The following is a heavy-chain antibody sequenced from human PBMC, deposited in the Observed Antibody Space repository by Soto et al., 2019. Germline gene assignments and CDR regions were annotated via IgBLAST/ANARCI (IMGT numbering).Heavy chain of an antibody. CDR3: ARDPAIVVIPPTTPSYGMDV. V-gene: IGHV3-30-3*01. Sequence: VRLSCAASGFTFRTYAMHWVRQAPGKGLERVAVISYDGSNKFYADSVKGRFTISRDNSKNTLYLQMDSLRIEDTAVFYCARDPAIVVIPPTTPSYGMDVWGQGTTVTVSS. CDR2: ISYDGSNK. D-gene: IGHD2-2*01. J-gene: IGHJ6*02. CDR1: GFTFRTYA.